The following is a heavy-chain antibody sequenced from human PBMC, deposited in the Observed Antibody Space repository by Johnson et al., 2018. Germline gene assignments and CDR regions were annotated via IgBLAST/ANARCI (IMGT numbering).Heavy chain of an antibody. CDR1: RGTFSSYA. CDR3: ARVGGTPQGRDFDC. J-gene: IGHJ4*02. Sequence: QVQLVESGAEVKKPGSSVKVSCKASRGTFSSYAISWVRQAPGQGLEWMGGIIPIFGVANYSQKFQGRVPITADESTSTAYMEPSSLRSEDTAVYYWARVGGTPQGRDFDCWGQGTLVAVSS. D-gene: IGHD1-7*01. CDR2: IIPIFGVA. V-gene: IGHV1-69*01.